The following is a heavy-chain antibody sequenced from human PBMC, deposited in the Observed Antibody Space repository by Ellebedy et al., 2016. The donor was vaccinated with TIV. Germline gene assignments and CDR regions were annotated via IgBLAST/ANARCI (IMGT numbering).Heavy chain of an antibody. CDR2: ISYDGSNE. CDR1: GFTFSNYA. V-gene: IGHV3-30*18. J-gene: IGHJ6*03. D-gene: IGHD5-12*01. Sequence: GESLKIFXAASGFTFSNYAIHWVRQAPGKGLEWVAVISYDGSNEYYADSVKGRFTISRDNSKNTLYLQMNSLRAEDTAVYYCAKDLHGYDYYYFYYMDVWGKGTTVTVSS. CDR3: AKDLHGYDYYYFYYMDV.